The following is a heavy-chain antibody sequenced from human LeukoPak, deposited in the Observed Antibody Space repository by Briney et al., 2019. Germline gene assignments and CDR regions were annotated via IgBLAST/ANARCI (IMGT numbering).Heavy chain of an antibody. CDR3: ARDYYDSSGYLQFDY. CDR1: GGSISSGGYY. J-gene: IGHJ4*02. Sequence: PSETLSLTCTASGGSISSGGYYWSWIRQHPGKGLEWIGYIYYSGSTYYNPSLKSRVTISVDTSKNQFSLKLSSVTAADTAVYYCARDYYDSSGYLQFDYWGQGTLVTVSS. D-gene: IGHD3-22*01. V-gene: IGHV4-31*03. CDR2: IYYSGST.